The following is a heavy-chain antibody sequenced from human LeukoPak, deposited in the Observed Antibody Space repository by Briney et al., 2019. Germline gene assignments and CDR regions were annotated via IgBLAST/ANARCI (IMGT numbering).Heavy chain of an antibody. Sequence: SETLSLTCTVSGGSISSYYWSWIRQPAGKGLEWVGLIYTSGNTKYNSSLKSRVSMSVDTSKNQFSLKLRSVTAADTAVYFCASLGSGRFFDLWGRGTLVTVSS. CDR2: IYTSGNT. CDR1: GGSISSYY. J-gene: IGHJ2*01. D-gene: IGHD3-16*01. V-gene: IGHV4-4*07. CDR3: ASLGSGRFFDL.